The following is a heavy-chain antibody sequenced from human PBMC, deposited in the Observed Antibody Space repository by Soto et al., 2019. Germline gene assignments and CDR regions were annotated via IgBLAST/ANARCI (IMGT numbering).Heavy chain of an antibody. J-gene: IGHJ6*03. V-gene: IGHV1-8*01. CDR1: GYTFTSYD. D-gene: IGHD2-15*01. Sequence: ASMKVSCKASGYTFTSYDINWVRQATGQGLEWMGWMNPNSGNTGYAQKFQGRVTMTRNTSISTAYMELSSLRSEDTAVYYCARRGCSGGSCYFHYYYYMDVWGKGTTVTVSS. CDR2: MNPNSGNT. CDR3: ARRGCSGGSCYFHYYYYMDV.